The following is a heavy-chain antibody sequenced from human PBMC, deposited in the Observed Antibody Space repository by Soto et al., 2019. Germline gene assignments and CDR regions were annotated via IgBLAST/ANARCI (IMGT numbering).Heavy chain of an antibody. CDR2: ISSSSSYI. V-gene: IGHV3-21*01. CDR3: ARDALRYDILTGYIDY. Sequence: EVQLVESGGGLVKPGGSLRLSCAASGFTFSSYSMNWVRQAPGKGLEWVSSISSSSSYIYYADSVKGRFTISRDNAKNSLYLQMNSLGAEDTAVYYCARDALRYDILTGYIDYWGQGTLVTVSS. J-gene: IGHJ4*02. CDR1: GFTFSSYS. D-gene: IGHD3-9*01.